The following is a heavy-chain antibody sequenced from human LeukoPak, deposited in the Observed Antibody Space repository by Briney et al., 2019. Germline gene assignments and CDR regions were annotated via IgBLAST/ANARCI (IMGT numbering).Heavy chain of an antibody. CDR3: ARGTERASWFDP. J-gene: IGHJ5*02. D-gene: IGHD1-1*01. CDR1: GGSISSSNW. CDR2: IYHSGST. Sequence: SGTLSLTCAVSGGSISSSNWWSWVRQPPGQGLEWIGEIYHSGSTYYSPSLKSRVTISVDRSKNQFSLKLSSVTAADTAVYYCARGTERASWFDPWGQGTLVTVSS. V-gene: IGHV4-4*02.